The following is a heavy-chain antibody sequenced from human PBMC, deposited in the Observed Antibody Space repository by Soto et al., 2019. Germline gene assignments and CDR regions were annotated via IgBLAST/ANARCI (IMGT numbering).Heavy chain of an antibody. J-gene: IGHJ6*02. CDR3: ASSRITMVPYGMDV. Sequence: GASVKVSCTASGYTFTSYAMHWVRQAPGQRLEWMGWINAGNGNTKYSQKFQGRVTITRDTSASTAYMELSSLRSEDTAVYYCASSRITMVPYGMDVWGQGTTVTVSS. D-gene: IGHD3-10*01. CDR2: INAGNGNT. CDR1: GYTFTSYA. V-gene: IGHV1-3*01.